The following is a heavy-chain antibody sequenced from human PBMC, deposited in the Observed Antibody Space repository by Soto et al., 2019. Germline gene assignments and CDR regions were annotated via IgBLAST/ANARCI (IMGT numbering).Heavy chain of an antibody. CDR2: ISSSGSTI. Sequence: VGSLRLSCAASGFTFSSYEMNWVRQAPGKGLEWVSYISSSGSTIYYADSVKGRFTISRDNAKNSLYLQMNSLRAEDTAVYYCARAAHYGDYSGDYWGQGTLVTVSS. CDR3: ARAAHYGDYSGDY. J-gene: IGHJ4*02. V-gene: IGHV3-48*03. CDR1: GFTFSSYE. D-gene: IGHD4-17*01.